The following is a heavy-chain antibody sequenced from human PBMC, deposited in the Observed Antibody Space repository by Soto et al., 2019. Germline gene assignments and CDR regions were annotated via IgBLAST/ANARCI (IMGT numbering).Heavy chain of an antibody. Sequence: EVQLVESGGGLVQPGGSLRLSCVDSGFTFSSYWMSWVRQAPVKGLEWVGNIKQDGSEENYVDSVKGRFTISRDNAKNSMYLQMNRLRVADTGVYYWARIAASGRGWDVWGQGTTVVVSS. D-gene: IGHD6-19*01. CDR3: ARIAASGRGWDV. V-gene: IGHV3-7*01. CDR2: IKQDGSEE. J-gene: IGHJ6*02. CDR1: GFTFSSYW.